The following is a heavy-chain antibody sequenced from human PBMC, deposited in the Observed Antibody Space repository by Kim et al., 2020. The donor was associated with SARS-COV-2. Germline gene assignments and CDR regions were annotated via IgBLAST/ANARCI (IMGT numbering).Heavy chain of an antibody. CDR2: ISGSGGST. J-gene: IGHJ4*02. CDR3: AKDSSSYSSSWGFDY. CDR1: GFTFSSYA. Sequence: GGSLRLSCAASGFTFSSYAMSWVRQAPGKGLEWVSAISGSGGSTYYADSVKGRFTISRDNSKNTLYLQMNSLRAEDTAVYYCAKDSSSYSSSWGFDYWGQGTLVTVSS. D-gene: IGHD6-13*01. V-gene: IGHV3-23*01.